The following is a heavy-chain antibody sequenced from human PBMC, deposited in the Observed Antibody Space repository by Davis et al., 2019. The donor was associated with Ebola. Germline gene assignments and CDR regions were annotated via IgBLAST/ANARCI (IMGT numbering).Heavy chain of an antibody. CDR1: GYTFTGYY. CDR2: INPNSGGT. J-gene: IGHJ6*03. V-gene: IGHV1-2*02. Sequence: ASVKVSCKASGYTFTGYYMQWVRQAPGQGLEWMGWINPNSGGTNYAQKFQGRVTMTRDTSISTAYMELSSLRSDDTAVYYCARDLEGRDGRSWSYYYYYMDVWGKGTTVTVSS. CDR3: ARDLEGRDGRSWSYYYYYMDV. D-gene: IGHD6-13*01.